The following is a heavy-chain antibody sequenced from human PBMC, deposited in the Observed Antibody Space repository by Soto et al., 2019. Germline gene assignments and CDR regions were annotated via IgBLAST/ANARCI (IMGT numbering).Heavy chain of an antibody. J-gene: IGHJ4*02. CDR1: GFTFSSYA. CDR3: TIVRVADSALDH. CDR2: ISYDGSNK. D-gene: IGHD3-10*02. V-gene: IGHV3-30-3*01. Sequence: PGVSLRLSCAASGFTFSSYAMHWVRQAPGKGLEWVAVISYDGSNKYYADSVKGRFTISRDNSKNTLFLHMSNLRAEDTAMYYCTIVRVADSALDHWGQGTLVTVSS.